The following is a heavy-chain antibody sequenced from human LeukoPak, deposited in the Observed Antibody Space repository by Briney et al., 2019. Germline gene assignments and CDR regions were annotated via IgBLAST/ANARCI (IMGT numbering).Heavy chain of an antibody. D-gene: IGHD3-10*01. CDR1: GFTFSTYG. V-gene: IGHV3-30*18. CDR3: AKANAREFDY. Sequence: GRSLRLSCAVSGFTFSTYGMHWVRQAPGKGLEWVAIISNDGSYKDYADSVKGRFTISGDNSMNTLYLQMDSLRPEDTAVYYCAKANAREFDYWGQGTLVTVSS. CDR2: ISNDGSYK. J-gene: IGHJ4*02.